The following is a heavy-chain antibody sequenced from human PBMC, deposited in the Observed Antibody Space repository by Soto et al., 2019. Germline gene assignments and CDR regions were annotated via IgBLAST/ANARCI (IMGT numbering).Heavy chain of an antibody. J-gene: IGHJ5*02. CDR3: ARDPMHYDFWRGRTEEINWFDP. CDR2: ISAYNGNT. D-gene: IGHD3-3*01. V-gene: IGHV1-18*01. Sequence: QVQLVQSGAEVKKPGASVKVSCKASGYTFTSYGISWVRQAPGQGLEWMGWISAYNGNTNYAQKLQGRVTMTTDTSTSTAYMELRSLRSDDTAVYYCARDPMHYDFWRGRTEEINWFDPWGQGTLVTVSS. CDR1: GYTFTSYG.